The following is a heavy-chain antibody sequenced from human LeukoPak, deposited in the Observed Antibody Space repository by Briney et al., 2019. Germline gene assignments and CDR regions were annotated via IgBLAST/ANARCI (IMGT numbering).Heavy chain of an antibody. V-gene: IGHV4-59*01. CDR1: GGSISSYY. J-gene: IGHJ4*02. D-gene: IGHD1-14*01. CDR2: IYYSGST. Sequence: SETLSLTCTVSGGSISSYYWSWIRQPPGKGLEWIGYIYYSGSTNYNPSLKSRVTISVDTSKNQFSLKLSSVTAADTAVYYCARDQGIYGTFDYWGQGTLVTVSS. CDR3: ARDQGIYGTFDY.